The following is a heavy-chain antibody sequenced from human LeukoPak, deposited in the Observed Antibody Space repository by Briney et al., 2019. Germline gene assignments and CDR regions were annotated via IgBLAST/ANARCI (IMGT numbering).Heavy chain of an antibody. CDR1: GGSISSSSYY. V-gene: IGHV4-39*07. Sequence: SETLSLTCTVSGGSISSSSYYWGWIRQPPGKGLEWIGSIYYSGSTYYNPSLKSRVTISVDTSKNQFSLKLSSVTAADTAVYYCARDTVYYDSSGYRSYWYFDLWGRGTLVTVSS. CDR3: ARDTVYYDSSGYRSYWYFDL. J-gene: IGHJ2*01. CDR2: IYYSGST. D-gene: IGHD3-22*01.